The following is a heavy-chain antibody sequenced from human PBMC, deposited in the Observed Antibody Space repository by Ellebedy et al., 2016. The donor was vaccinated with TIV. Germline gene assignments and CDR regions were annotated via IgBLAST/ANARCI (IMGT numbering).Heavy chain of an antibody. V-gene: IGHV4-34*01. CDR1: GGSFSGYY. D-gene: IGHD3-10*01. Sequence: MPSETLSLTCAVSGGSFSGYYWSWIRQPPGRGLEWIGEANHSGNTISNPSLKSRVTISVDTSKNQFSLKLTSVTAADTAVYYWAREGVVREPYYYFYYGMDVWGQGTTVTVSS. CDR3: AREGVVREPYYYFYYGMDV. CDR2: ANHSGNT. J-gene: IGHJ6*02.